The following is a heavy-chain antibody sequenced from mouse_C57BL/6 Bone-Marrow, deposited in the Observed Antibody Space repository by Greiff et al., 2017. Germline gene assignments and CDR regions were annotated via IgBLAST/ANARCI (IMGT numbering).Heavy chain of an antibody. D-gene: IGHD2-3*01. J-gene: IGHJ3*01. CDR1: GYTFTSYW. Sequence: QVQLQQPGAELVMPGASVKLSCKASGYTFTSYWMHWVKQRPGQGLEWIGEIDPSDSYTNYNQKFKGKSTLTVDKSSSAAYMQLSSLTSADSAVYYCAREDDGYYSAWFAYWGQGTLVTVSA. CDR2: IDPSDSYT. V-gene: IGHV1-69*01. CDR3: AREDDGYYSAWFAY.